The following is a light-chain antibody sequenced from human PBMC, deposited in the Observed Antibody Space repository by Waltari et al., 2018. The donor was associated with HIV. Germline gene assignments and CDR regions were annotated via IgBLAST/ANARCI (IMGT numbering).Light chain of an antibody. CDR2: WAS. J-gene: IGKJ2*01. V-gene: IGKV4-1*01. Sequence: DIVLTQSPDSLAVSLGERATINCKSSQSILYRSSNRNYLAWYQQKPGQPPKLLISWASTRESGVPDRFSGSESGTDFTLTISSLQAEDVAVYYCQQYYSIPYTFGQGTKLEIK. CDR1: QSILYRSSNRNY. CDR3: QQYYSIPYT.